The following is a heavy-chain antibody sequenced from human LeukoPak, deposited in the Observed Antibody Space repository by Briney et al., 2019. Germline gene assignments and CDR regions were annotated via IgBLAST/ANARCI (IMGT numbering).Heavy chain of an antibody. D-gene: IGHD3-22*01. J-gene: IGHJ4*02. Sequence: GRSLRLSCAASGFTFDDYAMHWVRQAPGKGLEWVSGISWNSGSIGYADSVKGRFTISRDNAKNSLYLQMNSLRAEDTALYYCAKVLGGSMIVALDYWGQGTLVTVSS. CDR2: ISWNSGSI. V-gene: IGHV3-9*01. CDR3: AKVLGGSMIVALDY. CDR1: GFTFDDYA.